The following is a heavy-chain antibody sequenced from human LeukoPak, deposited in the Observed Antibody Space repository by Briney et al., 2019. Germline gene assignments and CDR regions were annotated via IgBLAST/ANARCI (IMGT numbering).Heavy chain of an antibody. V-gene: IGHV3-53*01. Sequence: GGSLRLSCVASGFTFSSYAMSWFRQAPGKGLEWVSVIYSGGSTYYADSVKGRFTISRDNSKNTLYLQMNSLRAEDTAVYYCSYGHDYWGQGTLVTVSS. CDR2: IYSGGST. D-gene: IGHD5-18*01. CDR3: SYGHDY. CDR1: GFTFSSYA. J-gene: IGHJ4*02.